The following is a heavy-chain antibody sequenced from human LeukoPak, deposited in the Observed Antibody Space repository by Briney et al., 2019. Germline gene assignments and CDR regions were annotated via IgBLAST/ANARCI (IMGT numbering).Heavy chain of an antibody. CDR3: ARRHCSGGSCYYYYGMDV. Sequence: GGSLRLSCAASGFTFSSYWMSWVRQAPGKGLEWVANIKQDGSEKYYVDSVKGRFTISRDNAKNSLYLQMNSLRAEDTAVYYCARRHCSGGSCYYYYGMDVWGQGTTVTVSS. D-gene: IGHD2-15*01. V-gene: IGHV3-7*01. CDR1: GFTFSSYW. CDR2: IKQDGSEK. J-gene: IGHJ6*02.